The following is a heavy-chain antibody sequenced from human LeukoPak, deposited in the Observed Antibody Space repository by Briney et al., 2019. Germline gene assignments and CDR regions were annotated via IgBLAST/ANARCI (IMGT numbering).Heavy chain of an antibody. D-gene: IGHD1-26*01. Sequence: GGSLRLSCVASGFXFSSYSMXXXRXAPGXGLEWVSFISSXSRYIYYADSMKGRLTISRDNAENSLYLEMNSLRVEDTAVYYCARDQVVGASVRDALDIWGQGTMVTVSS. CDR1: GFXFSSYS. CDR2: ISSXSRYI. J-gene: IGHJ3*02. V-gene: IGHV3-21*01. CDR3: ARDQVVGASVRDALDI.